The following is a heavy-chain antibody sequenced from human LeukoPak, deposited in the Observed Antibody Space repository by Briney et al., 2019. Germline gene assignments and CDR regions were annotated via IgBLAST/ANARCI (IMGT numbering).Heavy chain of an antibody. J-gene: IGHJ1*01. V-gene: IGHV4-4*02. CDR2: IYHSGST. Sequence: SGTLSLTCAVSGGSISSSNWWSWVRPPPGKGLEWIGEIYHSGSTNYNPSLKSRVTISVDTSKNQFSLKLRSVTAADTAVCYCARVVQSTDSSGFYLPEYFQHWGQGTLVTVSS. CDR1: GGSISSSNW. D-gene: IGHD3-22*01. CDR3: ARVVQSTDSSGFYLPEYFQH.